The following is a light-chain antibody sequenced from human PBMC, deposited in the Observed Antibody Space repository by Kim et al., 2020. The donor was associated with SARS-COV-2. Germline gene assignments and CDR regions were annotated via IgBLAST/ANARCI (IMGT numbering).Light chain of an antibody. CDR1: QSVVTY. J-gene: IGKJ5*01. V-gene: IGKV3-11*01. CDR3: QQRRNWPPIT. CDR2: DAS. Sequence: LGESATRSCRASQSVVTYLNWLQQKPGQAPRLLSVDASNRATGIPARFSGSGSGTDFTLAISSLESEDFAVYYCQQRRNWPPITFGQGTRLEIK.